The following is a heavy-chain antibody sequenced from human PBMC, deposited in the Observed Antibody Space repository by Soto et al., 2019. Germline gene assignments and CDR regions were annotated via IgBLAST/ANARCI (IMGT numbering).Heavy chain of an antibody. CDR3: AKGRLYDIRDYYEGLFDS. J-gene: IGHJ4*02. V-gene: IGHV3-23*01. D-gene: IGHD3-22*01. CDR2: ISGSGNNT. Sequence: GGSLRLSCAASGFTFDTYMTNWVRQAPGKGLEWVSGISGSGNNTYYADSVKGRFTISKDNSRNTLYLQMDSLRAEDTAVYYCAKGRLYDIRDYYEGLFDSWGQGTLVTVSS. CDR1: GFTFDTYM.